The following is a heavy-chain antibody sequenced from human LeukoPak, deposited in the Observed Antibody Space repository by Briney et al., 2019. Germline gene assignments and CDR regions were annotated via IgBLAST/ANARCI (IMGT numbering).Heavy chain of an antibody. V-gene: IGHV4-61*02. Sequence: PSETLSLTCTVSGGSISSGSYYWSWIRQPAGKGLEWIGRIYTSGSTNYNPSLKSRVTISVDTSKNQFSLKLSSVTAADTAVYYCASRYGELFSWGQGTLVTVSS. D-gene: IGHD3-10*01. J-gene: IGHJ5*02. CDR1: GGSISSGSYY. CDR3: ASRYGELFS. CDR2: IYTSGST.